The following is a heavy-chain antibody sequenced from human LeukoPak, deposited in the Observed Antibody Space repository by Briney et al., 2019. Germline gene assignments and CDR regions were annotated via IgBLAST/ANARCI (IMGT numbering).Heavy chain of an antibody. D-gene: IGHD4-17*01. Sequence: PSQTLSLTCTVSGGSISSGGYYWSWIRQHPGKGLEWIGYIYYSGSTYYNPSLKSRVTISLDTSKNQFSMKLSSVTAADTAVYYCARRRSTVTSGFDYWGQGTLVTVSS. CDR3: ARRRSTVTSGFDY. CDR1: GGSISSGGYY. J-gene: IGHJ4*02. CDR2: IYYSGST. V-gene: IGHV4-31*03.